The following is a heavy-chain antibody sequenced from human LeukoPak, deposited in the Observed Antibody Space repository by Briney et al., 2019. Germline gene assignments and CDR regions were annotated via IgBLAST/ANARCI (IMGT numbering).Heavy chain of an antibody. CDR3: ARHDGRSGGTMGALDS. J-gene: IGHJ4*02. V-gene: IGHV4-39*01. Sequence: PSETLSLTCTVSGGSISSGSHHWGWFRQSPGKGLEWIGSIYDGRTIYYNPSLNSRVTISAVTSKNQFSLQLNSVIAADTAVYYCARHDGRSGGTMGALDSWGQGSLVTVSS. CDR2: IYDGRTI. CDR1: GGSISSGSHH. D-gene: IGHD4-23*01.